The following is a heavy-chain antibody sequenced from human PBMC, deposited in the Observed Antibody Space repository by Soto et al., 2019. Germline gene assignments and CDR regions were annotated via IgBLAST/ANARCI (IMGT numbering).Heavy chain of an antibody. CDR1: GYTFTSYG. CDR3: ARDRGPSSGYYPYWFDP. D-gene: IGHD3-22*01. V-gene: IGHV1-18*01. CDR2: ISPHIGKA. Sequence: ASVKVSCKASGYTFTSYGITWVRQAPGQGLEWMGWISPHIGKANYAQKLQGRVIVTTDESTSTAYMELSSLRSEDTAVYYCARDRGPSSGYYPYWFDPWGQGTLVTVSS. J-gene: IGHJ5*02.